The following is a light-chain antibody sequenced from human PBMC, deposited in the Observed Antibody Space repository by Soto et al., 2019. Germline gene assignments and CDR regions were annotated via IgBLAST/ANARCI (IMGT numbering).Light chain of an antibody. J-gene: IGKJ5*01. Sequence: EIGLTQSPATLSFSPRDRSTLSCRASQSVSSHFAWYQQKSGQAPRLLIYDASKRATGIPASLSGSASGTDFPLTISRLAPEDFAVYYCQQRSNWPTFGQGTRLEIK. V-gene: IGKV3-11*01. CDR3: QQRSNWPT. CDR1: QSVSSH. CDR2: DAS.